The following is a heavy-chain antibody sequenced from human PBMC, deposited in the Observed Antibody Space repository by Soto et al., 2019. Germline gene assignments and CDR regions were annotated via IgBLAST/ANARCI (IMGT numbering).Heavy chain of an antibody. CDR1: GGPIGSYY. V-gene: IGHV4-59*01. CDR3: ARTEASSWSFFFYGMAV. Sequence: SETLSLTCTVSGGPIGSYYWSWLRYSPGKGLEWIGCVYYSDSTNYNPSLKSRVTISLDKSKNQFSLRLNSVTAADTAVYYCARTEASSWSFFFYGMAVWGQGTTVTVSS. D-gene: IGHD6-13*01. CDR2: VYYSDST. J-gene: IGHJ6*02.